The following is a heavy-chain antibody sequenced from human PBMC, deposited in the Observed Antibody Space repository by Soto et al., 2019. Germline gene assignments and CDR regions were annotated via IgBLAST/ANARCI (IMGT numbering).Heavy chain of an antibody. CDR2: IYWNDEK. CDR1: GFSLTTGVG. D-gene: IGHD3-10*01. V-gene: IGHV2-5*01. CDR3: AHRVNMARGPYNYFGP. Sequence: SGPTLVNPTQTLTLTCSFSGFSLTTGVGVGWIRQPPGKALEWLAIIYWNDEKLYNPSLKTRLTVTKDTSKNQVVLTVTDMDPVDTATYYCAHRVNMARGPYNYFGPWGQGTLVTVSS. J-gene: IGHJ5*02.